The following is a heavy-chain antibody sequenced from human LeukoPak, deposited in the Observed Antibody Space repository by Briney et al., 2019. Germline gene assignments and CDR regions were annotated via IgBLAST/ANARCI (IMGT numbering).Heavy chain of an antibody. CDR1: GGSISSYY. V-gene: IGHV4-59*01. D-gene: IGHD5-18*01. J-gene: IGHJ4*02. CDR2: IYYSGST. CDR3: ARCGYSYGYDDDFDY. Sequence: QPSETLSLTCTVSGGSISSYYWSWIRQPPGKGLEWIGYIYYSGSTNYNPSLKSRVTISVDTAKNQFSLKVSSVTAADTAVYYCARCGYSYGYDDDFDYWGQGTLVTVSS.